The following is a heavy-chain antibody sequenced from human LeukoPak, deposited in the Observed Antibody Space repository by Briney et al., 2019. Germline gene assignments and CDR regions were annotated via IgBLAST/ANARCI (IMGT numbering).Heavy chain of an antibody. CDR3: ARAFTGIAAAGFDY. J-gene: IGHJ4*02. Sequence: PGGSLRLSCAASGFTFSTYWMHWVRQAPGKGLVWVSRIKSDGSTNYADSVKGRFTISRDNAKNTLYLQMNSLRAEDTAVYYCARAFTGIAAAGFDYWGQGTLVTVSS. D-gene: IGHD6-13*01. V-gene: IGHV3-74*01. CDR1: GFTFSTYW. CDR2: IKSDGST.